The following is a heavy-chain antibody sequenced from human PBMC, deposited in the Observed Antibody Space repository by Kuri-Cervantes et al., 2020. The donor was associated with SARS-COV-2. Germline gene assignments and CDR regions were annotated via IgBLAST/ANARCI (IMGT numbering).Heavy chain of an antibody. V-gene: IGHV4-4*07. J-gene: IGHJ3*02. CDR3: ARSSIAARAVLHAFDI. D-gene: IGHD6-6*01. CDR2: IYTSGST. CDR1: GGSISSYY. Sequence: GSLRLSCTVSGGSISSYYWSWIRQPAGKGLEWIGRIYTSGSTNYNPSLKSRVTISVDTSKNQFSLKLSSVTAADTAVYYCARSSIAARAVLHAFDIWGQGTMVTVSS.